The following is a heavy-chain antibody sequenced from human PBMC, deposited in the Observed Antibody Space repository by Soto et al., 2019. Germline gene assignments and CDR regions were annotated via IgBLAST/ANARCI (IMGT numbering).Heavy chain of an antibody. V-gene: IGHV3-23*05. D-gene: IGHD3-16*01. CDR1: GFSFSNYA. CDR3: AKGDGGYFDH. CDR2: IEISGRAA. J-gene: IGHJ4*01. Sequence: EVQLLESGGGLVQPGGSLRLSCIASGFSFSNYAMIWVRQAPGKGPEWVSSIEISGRAAYYADAVKGRFTISRDDSKNAVYLQMNSLRGEDTAVYFCAKGDGGYFDHWGPGSLVTVSS.